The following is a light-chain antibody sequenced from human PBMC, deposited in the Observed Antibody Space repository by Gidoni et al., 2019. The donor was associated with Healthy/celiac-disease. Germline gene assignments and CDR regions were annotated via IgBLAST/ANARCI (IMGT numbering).Light chain of an antibody. Sequence: DIQMTQSPSSLSASVGDRVTSPCRASQSISSYLNWYQEKLGKAPKLLIYAASSLQSGVPSRCSGSGSGTEFTRTISSLQPEDFATYYCQQSYSSPRSFGQGTKLEIK. CDR2: AAS. CDR1: QSISSY. V-gene: IGKV1-39*01. J-gene: IGKJ2*04. CDR3: QQSYSSPRS.